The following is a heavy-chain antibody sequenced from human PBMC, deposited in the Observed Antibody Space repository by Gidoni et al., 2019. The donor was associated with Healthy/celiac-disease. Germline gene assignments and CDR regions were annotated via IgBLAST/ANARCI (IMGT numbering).Heavy chain of an antibody. CDR2: ISGSGGST. J-gene: IGHJ4*02. CDR3: AKDTAIFAFDY. CDR1: GFTFSSYA. Sequence: EVQLLESGGGWVQPGGSLRRSCAAAGFTFSSYAMSWVRQAPGKGLEWVSAISGSGGSTYYADSVKGRFTISRDNSKNTLYLQMNSLRADDTAVYYCAKDTAIFAFDYWGQGTLVTVSS. V-gene: IGHV3-23*01. D-gene: IGHD3-9*01.